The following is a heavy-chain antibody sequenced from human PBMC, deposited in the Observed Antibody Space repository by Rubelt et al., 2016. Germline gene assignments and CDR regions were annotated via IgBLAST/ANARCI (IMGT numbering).Heavy chain of an antibody. Sequence: QVQLVQSGAEVKKPGASVKVSCKASGYTFTNYAMHWLRQAPGQRLEWMGWINAGNDNTKYSQKFQGRGTITRDTSASTAYMELSSLRSEDTAVYYCARGYCSGGSCYYFDYWGQGTLVTVSS. J-gene: IGHJ4*02. CDR1: GYTFTNYA. V-gene: IGHV1-3*01. CDR3: ARGYCSGGSCYYFDY. CDR2: INAGNDNT. D-gene: IGHD2-15*01.